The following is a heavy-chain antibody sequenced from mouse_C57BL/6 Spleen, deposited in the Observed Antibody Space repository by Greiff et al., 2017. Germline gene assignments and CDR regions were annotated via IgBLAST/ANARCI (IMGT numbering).Heavy chain of an antibody. V-gene: IGHV1-64*01. CDR3: ARVTTVVAPGWYAMDY. J-gene: IGHJ4*01. CDR2: IHPNSGST. D-gene: IGHD1-1*01. CDR1: GYTFTSYW. Sequence: QLQPPGAELVKPGASVKLSCKAFGYTFTSYWMHWVKQRPGQGLEWIGKIHPNSGSTNYNEKFKSKATLTVDKSSSTAYMQLSSLTSEDSAVYYCARVTTVVAPGWYAMDYWGQGTSVTVSS.